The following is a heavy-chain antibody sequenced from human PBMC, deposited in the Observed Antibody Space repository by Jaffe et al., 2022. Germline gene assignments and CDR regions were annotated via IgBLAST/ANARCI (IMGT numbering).Heavy chain of an antibody. Sequence: QVQLQESGPGLVKPSETLSLTCAVSGYSISSGYYWGWIRQPPGKGLEWIGSIYHSGSTYYNPSLKSRVTISVDTSKNQFSLKLSSVTAADTAVYYCARHRSPIWFGELSAFDIWGQGTMVTVSS. J-gene: IGHJ3*02. V-gene: IGHV4-38-2*01. CDR3: ARHRSPIWFGELSAFDI. D-gene: IGHD3-10*01. CDR1: GYSISSGYY. CDR2: IYHSGST.